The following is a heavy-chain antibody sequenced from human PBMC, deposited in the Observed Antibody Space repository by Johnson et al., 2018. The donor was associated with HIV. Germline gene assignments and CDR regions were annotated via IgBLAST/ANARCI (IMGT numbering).Heavy chain of an antibody. CDR1: GFTFDDYT. Sequence: EVHLVESGGGVVRPGGSLRLSCAASGFTFDDYTMHWVRQAPGKGLEWVSLISWDGGSTYYADSVKGRFTISRDNSKNSLYLQMNSLRAEDTALYYCAKALSIAATPYAFDMWGRGTMVTVSS. D-gene: IGHD6-25*01. CDR2: ISWDGGST. V-gene: IGHV3-43*01. J-gene: IGHJ3*02. CDR3: AKALSIAATPYAFDM.